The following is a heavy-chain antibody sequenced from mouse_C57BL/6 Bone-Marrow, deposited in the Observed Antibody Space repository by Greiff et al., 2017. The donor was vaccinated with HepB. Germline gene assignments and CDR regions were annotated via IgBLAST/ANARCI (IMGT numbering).Heavy chain of an antibody. J-gene: IGHJ4*01. CDR1: GFTFSSYA. CDR3: ARDDDYGYYAMDY. D-gene: IGHD2-4*01. CDR2: ISDGGSYT. Sequence: EVKLVESGGGLVKPGGSLKLSCAASGFTFSSYAMSWVRQTPEKRLEWVATISDGGSYTDYPDNVKGRFTISRDNAKNNLYLQMSHLKSEDTAMYYCARDDDYGYYAMDYWGQGTSVTVSS. V-gene: IGHV5-4*01.